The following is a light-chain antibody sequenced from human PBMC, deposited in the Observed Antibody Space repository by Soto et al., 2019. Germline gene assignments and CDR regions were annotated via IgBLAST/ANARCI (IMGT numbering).Light chain of an antibody. CDR2: RAS. CDR3: QQYVTFPRT. CDR1: QSISSW. V-gene: IGKV1-5*03. J-gene: IGKJ1*01. Sequence: DIQMTQSPSTLSASVGDRITITCRASQSISSWLAWYQQKPGKAPKLLMYRASTLESGVPSRFSGSGSGTEFTLTISSLLPYDVANEHGQQYVTFPRTCGQGTKVEIK.